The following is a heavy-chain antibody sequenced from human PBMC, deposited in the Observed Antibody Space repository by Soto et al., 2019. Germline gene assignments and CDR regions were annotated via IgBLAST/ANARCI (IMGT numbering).Heavy chain of an antibody. J-gene: IGHJ4*02. CDR1: GYTFTSYY. D-gene: IGHD6-25*01. CDR3: ARGGRIAAAGPPYFDY. Sequence: GASVKVSCKASGYTFTSYYMHWVRQAPGQGLEWMGIINPSGGSTSYAQKFQGRVTMTRDTSTSTVYMELSSLRSEDTAVYYCARGGRIAAAGPPYFDYWGQGTLVTVSS. CDR2: INPSGGST. V-gene: IGHV1-46*01.